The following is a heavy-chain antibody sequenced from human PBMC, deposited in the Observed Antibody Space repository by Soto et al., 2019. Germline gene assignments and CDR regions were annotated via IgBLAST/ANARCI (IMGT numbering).Heavy chain of an antibody. V-gene: IGHV3-33*01. CDR3: ARDVGSSSWHALDI. D-gene: IGHD6-13*01. CDR2: IYPDGTTQ. CDR1: GFTFSSYL. J-gene: IGHJ3*02. Sequence: QVQLVESGGGVVQPGESLRLSRAASGFTFSSYLMHWVRQAPGKGLEWVAIIYPDGTTQYYGDSVKGRFIISRDNSKSTLYVQMNSLRVEDTAVYLCARDVGSSSWHALDIWGQGTMVTVSS.